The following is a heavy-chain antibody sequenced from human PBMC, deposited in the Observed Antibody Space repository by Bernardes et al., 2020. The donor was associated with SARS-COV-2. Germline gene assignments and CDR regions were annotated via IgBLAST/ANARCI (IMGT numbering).Heavy chain of an antibody. D-gene: IGHD3-3*01. CDR3: ARGRPYYDFWSGYRYPPGFYWFDP. V-gene: IGHV3-7*01. J-gene: IGHJ5*02. CDR2: IKQDGSEK. Sequence: GGSLRLSCAASGFTFSSYWMSWVRQAPGKGLEWVANIKQDGSEKYYVDSVKGRFTISRDNAKNSLYLQMNSLRAEDTAVYYCARGRPYYDFWSGYRYPPGFYWFDPWGQGTLVTVSS. CDR1: GFTFSSYW.